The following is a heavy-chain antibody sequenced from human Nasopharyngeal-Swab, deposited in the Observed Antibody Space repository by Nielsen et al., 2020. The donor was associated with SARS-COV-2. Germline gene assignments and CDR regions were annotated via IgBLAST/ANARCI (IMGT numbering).Heavy chain of an antibody. V-gene: IGHV3-7*01. CDR3: ARVHRYYDFWSGYYTGSRGMDV. Sequence: WIRQPPGEGLEWVANIKQDGSEKYYVDSVKGRFTISRDNAKNSLYLQMNSLRAEDTAVYYCARVHRYYDFWSGYYTGSRGMDVWGQGTTVTVSS. J-gene: IGHJ6*02. D-gene: IGHD3-3*01. CDR2: IKQDGSEK.